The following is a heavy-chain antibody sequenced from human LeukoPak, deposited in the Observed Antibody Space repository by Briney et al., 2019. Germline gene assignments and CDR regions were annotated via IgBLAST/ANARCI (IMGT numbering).Heavy chain of an antibody. V-gene: IGHV4-59*12. J-gene: IGHJ3*02. Sequence: SETLSLTCTVSGGSISSYYWSWIRQPPGKGLEWIGYIYYSGSTNYNPSLKSRVAISVDTSKNQFSLKLSSVTAADTAVYYCARVMSYGGTYAFDIWGQGTMVTVSS. CDR1: GGSISSYY. D-gene: IGHD4-23*01. CDR3: ARVMSYGGTYAFDI. CDR2: IYYSGST.